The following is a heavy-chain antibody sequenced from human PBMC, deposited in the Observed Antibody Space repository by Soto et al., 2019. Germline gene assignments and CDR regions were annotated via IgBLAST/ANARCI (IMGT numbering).Heavy chain of an antibody. V-gene: IGHV1-2*02. CDR2: LNPKSGNT. CDR3: ARVEIIISAVPFDI. D-gene: IGHD3-10*01. Sequence: ASVKVSCKASGYTFTGYYMHWVRQAPGQGLEWMGWLNPKSGNTNYAQKFQGRVTMTRDTSISTSYMELSRLRSDDTGIYYCARVEIIISAVPFDIFGQGTMVTVSS. CDR1: GYTFTGYY. J-gene: IGHJ3*02.